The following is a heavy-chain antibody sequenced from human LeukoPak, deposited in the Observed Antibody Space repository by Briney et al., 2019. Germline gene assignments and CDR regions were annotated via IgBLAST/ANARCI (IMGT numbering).Heavy chain of an antibody. CDR3: VKYLPVRYSGSYYPY. V-gene: IGHV3-64D*06. Sequence: GGSLRLSCSASGFTFSSYAMHWVRQAPGKGLEYVSPISASGDSTYNADSVKGRFSISRDNSRNTLYLQMSSLRAEDTAVYDCVKYLPVRYSGSYYPYWGQGTLVTVSS. CDR1: GFTFSSYA. J-gene: IGHJ4*02. CDR2: ISASGDST. D-gene: IGHD1-26*01.